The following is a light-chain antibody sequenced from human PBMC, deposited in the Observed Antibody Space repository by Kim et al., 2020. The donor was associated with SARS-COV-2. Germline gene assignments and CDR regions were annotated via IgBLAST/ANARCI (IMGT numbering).Light chain of an antibody. J-gene: IGLJ3*02. V-gene: IGLV3-1*01. Sequence: SYELTQPPSVSVSPGQTASITCSGDKLGDKYACWYQQKPGQSPVLVIYQDSKRPSGIPERFSGSNSGNTVTLTISGTQAMDEADYYCQAWDSSTGVFGGG. CDR2: QDS. CDR3: QAWDSSTGV. CDR1: KLGDKY.